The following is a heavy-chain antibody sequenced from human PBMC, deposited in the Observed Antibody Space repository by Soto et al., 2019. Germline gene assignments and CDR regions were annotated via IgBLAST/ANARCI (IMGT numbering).Heavy chain of an antibody. CDR1: GFTFSTYA. CDR2: ISGSGDDT. CDR3: AKVDRYSSGWSYYAPEYYYYGMDV. J-gene: IGHJ6*02. D-gene: IGHD6-19*01. Sequence: EVQLLESGGGLVQPGGSLRLSCAASGFTFSTYALSWVRQSPGTGLEWVSAISGSGDDTYYTHSVKGRITISRDNSKNTLSLQMDSLRVEDTATYYCAKVDRYSSGWSYYAPEYYYYGMDVWGQGTTVTVSS. V-gene: IGHV3-23*01.